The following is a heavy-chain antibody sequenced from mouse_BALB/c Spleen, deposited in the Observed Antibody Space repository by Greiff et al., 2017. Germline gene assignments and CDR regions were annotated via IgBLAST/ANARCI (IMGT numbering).Heavy chain of an antibody. D-gene: IGHD2-3*01. Sequence: VKLEESGPGLVAPSQSLSITCTVSGFSLTSYGVHWVRQPPGKGLEWLGVIWAGGSTNYNSALMSRLSISKDNSKSQVFLKMNSLQTDDTAMYYCARDYDGYPYAMDYWGQGTSVTVSS. J-gene: IGHJ4*01. CDR1: GFSLTSYG. CDR2: IWAGGST. V-gene: IGHV2-9*02. CDR3: ARDYDGYPYAMDY.